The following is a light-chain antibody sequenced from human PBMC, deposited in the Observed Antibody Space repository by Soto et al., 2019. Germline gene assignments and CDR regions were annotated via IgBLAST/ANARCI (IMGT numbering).Light chain of an antibody. CDR1: SSNIGSHS. CDR2: MNN. Sequence: QSVLTQPPSASGTPGQRVTISCSGSSSNIGSHSVHWYQHFPGTAPKLLISMNNQRPSGVPDRFSCSKAGTSASLAISGLRSEDEATYYWSTCDDSLSATWVFGGGTKVTVL. CDR3: STCDDSLSATWV. J-gene: IGLJ3*02. V-gene: IGLV1-47*01.